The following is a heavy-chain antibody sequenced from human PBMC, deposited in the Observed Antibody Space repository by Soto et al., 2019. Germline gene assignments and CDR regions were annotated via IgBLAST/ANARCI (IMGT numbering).Heavy chain of an antibody. CDR3: ARRLGYCSSTSCYGMDV. J-gene: IGHJ6*02. D-gene: IGHD2-2*01. CDR2: IDPSDSYT. Sequence: LGESLKISCKGSGYSFTSYWISWVRQMPGKGLEWMGRIDPSDSYTNYSPSFQGHVTISADKSISTAYLQWSSLKASDTAMYYCARRLGYCSSTSCYGMDVWGQGTTVTVSS. CDR1: GYSFTSYW. V-gene: IGHV5-10-1*01.